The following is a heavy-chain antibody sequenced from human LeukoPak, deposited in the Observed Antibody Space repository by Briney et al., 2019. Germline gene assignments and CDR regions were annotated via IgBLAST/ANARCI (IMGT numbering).Heavy chain of an antibody. Sequence: GGSLRLSCGASGFTFGTYWMHWVRQAPGKGLVWVSGINSDGGTTTYADSVKGRFTISRDNAKNTLYLQMNSLRADDAAVYYCARAPVTSCRGAFCYPFDIWGQGTLVTVSS. CDR3: ARAPVTSCRGAFCYPFDI. V-gene: IGHV3-74*01. CDR2: INSDGGTT. CDR1: GFTFGTYW. J-gene: IGHJ4*02. D-gene: IGHD2-15*01.